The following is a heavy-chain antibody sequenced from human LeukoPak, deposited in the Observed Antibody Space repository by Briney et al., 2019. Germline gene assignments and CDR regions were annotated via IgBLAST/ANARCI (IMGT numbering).Heavy chain of an antibody. V-gene: IGHV3-30*02. J-gene: IGHJ4*02. CDR3: AKGGRITMLRGVQRDHYFDY. CDR1: GFTFSSYA. CDR2: IRYDGSNR. Sequence: TGGSLRLSCAASGFTFSSYAMHWVRQAPGKGLEWVAYIRYDGSNRHYADSVKGRFTISRDNSKNTLYLQMNSLRVEDTAVYYCAKGGRITMLRGVQRDHYFDYWGQGTLVTVSS. D-gene: IGHD3-10*01.